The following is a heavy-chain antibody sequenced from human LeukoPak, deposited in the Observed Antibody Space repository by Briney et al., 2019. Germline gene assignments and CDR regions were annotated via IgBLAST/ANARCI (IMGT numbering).Heavy chain of an antibody. D-gene: IGHD3/OR15-3a*01. CDR3: ARHRDYYFDY. Sequence: SETLSLTCAVYGGSFSGYYWSWIRQPPGKGLEWIGSIYYSGSTYYNPSLKSRVTISVDTSKNQFSLKLSSVTAADTAVYYCARHRDYYFDYWGQGTLVTVSS. CDR2: IYYSGST. V-gene: IGHV4-34*01. CDR1: GGSFSGYY. J-gene: IGHJ4*02.